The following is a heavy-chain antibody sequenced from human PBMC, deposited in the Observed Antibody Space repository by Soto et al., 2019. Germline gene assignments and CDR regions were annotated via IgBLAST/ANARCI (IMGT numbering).Heavy chain of an antibody. CDR1: GFTFSSYS. Sequence: GGSLRLSCAASGFTFSSYSMNWVRQAPGKGLEWVSSISSSSSYIYYADSVKGRFTISRDNAKNSLYLQMNSLRAEDTAVYYCARAGIAAAGGYYYYGMDVWGQGTTVTVSS. CDR3: ARAGIAAAGGYYYYGMDV. J-gene: IGHJ6*02. V-gene: IGHV3-21*01. CDR2: ISSSSSYI. D-gene: IGHD6-13*01.